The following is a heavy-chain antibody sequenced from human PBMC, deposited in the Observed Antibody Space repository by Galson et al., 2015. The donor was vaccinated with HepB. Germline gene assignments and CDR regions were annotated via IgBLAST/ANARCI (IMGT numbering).Heavy chain of an antibody. J-gene: IGHJ4*02. Sequence: QSGAEVKKPGESLKISCKGSGYSFTSYWIGWVRQMPGKGLEWMGIIYPGDSDTRYSPSFQGQVTISADKSISTAYLQWSSLKASDTAMYYCARELLGVGGSYYGGVQLFDYWGQGTLVTVSS. CDR1: GYSFTSYW. CDR2: IYPGDSDT. D-gene: IGHD1-26*01. V-gene: IGHV5-51*01. CDR3: ARELLGVGGSYYGGVQLFDY.